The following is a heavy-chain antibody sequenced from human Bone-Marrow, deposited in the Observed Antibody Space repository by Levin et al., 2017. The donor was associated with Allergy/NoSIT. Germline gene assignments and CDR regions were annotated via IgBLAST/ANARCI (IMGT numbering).Heavy chain of an antibody. CDR3: ARPWAGGDFVFDY. Sequence: GASVKVSCKASGYTFTTHDINWLRQAPGQGPEWMGWMNPKTGNTGISQKFRGRVTMTKDTSISTAYLVLSSLTSEDTANYYCARPWAGGDFVFDYWGHGTLVTVSS. V-gene: IGHV1-8*01. CDR2: MNPKTGNT. J-gene: IGHJ4*01. CDR1: GYTFTTHD. D-gene: IGHD2-21*02.